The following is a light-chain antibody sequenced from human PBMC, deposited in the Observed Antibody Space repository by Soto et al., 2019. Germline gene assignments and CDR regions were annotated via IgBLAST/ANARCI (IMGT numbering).Light chain of an antibody. CDR1: QSISSY. CDR2: AAS. CDR3: QQYDTYWT. V-gene: IGKV1-39*01. J-gene: IGKJ1*01. Sequence: DIQMTQSPSSLSASVGDRVTITCRASQSISSYLNWYQQKPGKAPKLLIYAASSLQSGVPSRFSGSGSGTDFTLTISSLQPEDSATYYCQQYDTYWTFGQGTRWMS.